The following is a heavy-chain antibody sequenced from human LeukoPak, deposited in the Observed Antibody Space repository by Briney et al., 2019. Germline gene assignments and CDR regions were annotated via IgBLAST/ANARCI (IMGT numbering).Heavy chain of an antibody. J-gene: IGHJ5*02. CDR2: ICAYNGNT. D-gene: IGHD3-22*01. Sequence: ASVKVSCKASGYTFTSYGISWVRQAPGKGLEWMGWICAYNGNTNYAQKLQGRVTMTTDTSTSTDYMELRSLRSDDTAVYYCARDQYYDSKGWFDPWGQGTLVTVSS. V-gene: IGHV1-18*01. CDR1: GYTFTSYG. CDR3: ARDQYYDSKGWFDP.